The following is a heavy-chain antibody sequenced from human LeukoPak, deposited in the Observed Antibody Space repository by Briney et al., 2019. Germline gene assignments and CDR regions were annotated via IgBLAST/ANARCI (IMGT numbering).Heavy chain of an antibody. CDR3: ARGGRITIFGVLNNWLDP. D-gene: IGHD3-3*01. CDR2: IYYSGST. Sequence: SETLSLTCTVSGGSISSSSYYWGWIRQPPGKRLEWIGSIYYSGSTYYNPSLKSRVTISVDTSKNQFSLKLSSVTAADTAVYYCARGGRITIFGVLNNWLDPWGQGTLVTVSS. V-gene: IGHV4-39*07. CDR1: GGSISSSSYY. J-gene: IGHJ5*02.